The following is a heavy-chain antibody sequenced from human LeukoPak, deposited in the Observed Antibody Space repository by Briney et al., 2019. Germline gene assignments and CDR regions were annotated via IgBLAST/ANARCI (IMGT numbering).Heavy chain of an antibody. CDR1: GGSISSSSYY. V-gene: IGHV4-39*07. CDR2: IYYSGST. CDR3: ARGGKSGYSGYDGNWFDP. D-gene: IGHD5-12*01. J-gene: IGHJ5*02. Sequence: SETLSLTCTVSGGSISSSSYYWGWIRQPPGKGLGWIGSIYYSGSTYYNPSLKSRVAISVDTSKNQFSLKLSSVTAADTAVYYCARGGKSGYSGYDGNWFDPWGQGTLVTVSS.